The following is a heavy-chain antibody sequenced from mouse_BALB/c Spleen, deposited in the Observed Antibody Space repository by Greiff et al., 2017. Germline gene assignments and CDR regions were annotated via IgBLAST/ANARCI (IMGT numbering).Heavy chain of an antibody. V-gene: IGHV5-9-4*01. Sequence: EVKLMESGGGLVKPGGSLKLSCAASGFTFSSYAMSWVRQSPEKRLEWVAEISSGGSYTYYPDTVTGRFTISRDNAKNTLYLEMSSLRSEDTAMYYCARSITTVVATPFAYWGQGTLVTVSA. J-gene: IGHJ3*01. CDR1: GFTFSSYA. CDR2: ISSGGSYT. D-gene: IGHD1-1*01. CDR3: ARSITTVVATPFAY.